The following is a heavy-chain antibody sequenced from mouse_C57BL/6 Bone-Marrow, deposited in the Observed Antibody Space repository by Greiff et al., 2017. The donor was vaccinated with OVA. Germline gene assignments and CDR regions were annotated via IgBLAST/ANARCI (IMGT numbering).Heavy chain of an antibody. J-gene: IGHJ4*01. CDR1: GYSITSGYY. V-gene: IGHV3-6*01. Sequence: EVQLKESGPGLVKPSQSLSLTCSVTGYSITSGYYWNWIRQFPGNKLEWMGYISYDGSNNYNPSLKNRISITRDTSKNQFFLKLNSVTTEDTATYYCARHFFPYYYAMDYWGQGTSVTVSS. CDR2: ISYDGSN. CDR3: ARHFFPYYYAMDY.